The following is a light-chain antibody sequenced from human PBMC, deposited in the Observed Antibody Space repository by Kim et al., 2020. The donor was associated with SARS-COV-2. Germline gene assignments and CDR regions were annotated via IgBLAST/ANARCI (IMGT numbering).Light chain of an antibody. J-gene: IGKJ1*01. Sequence: ASVGDRVTITCRASQSISSYLTWYQQKPGKAPKLLISTASSLQSGVPSRFSGSGSGTDFTLTISSLQPEDFATYYCQQGYRSPWTFGQGTKVDIK. CDR3: QQGYRSPWT. CDR2: TAS. V-gene: IGKV1-39*01. CDR1: QSISSY.